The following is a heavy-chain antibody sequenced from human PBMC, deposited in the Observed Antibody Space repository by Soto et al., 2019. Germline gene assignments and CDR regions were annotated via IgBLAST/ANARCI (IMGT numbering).Heavy chain of an antibody. CDR2: ISRSGDST. Sequence: EVQLLESGGGLVQPGGSLRLSCAASGFTFSNSDMSWVRQAPGKGLEWVSYISRSGDSTYYADSVKGRFTISRDNSENTLFLRVNSLRNEDTDVYYCAFRSCWFDAFDVWGQGTMVTVSS. V-gene: IGHV3-23*01. D-gene: IGHD6-19*01. J-gene: IGHJ3*01. CDR1: GFTFSNSD. CDR3: AFRSCWFDAFDV.